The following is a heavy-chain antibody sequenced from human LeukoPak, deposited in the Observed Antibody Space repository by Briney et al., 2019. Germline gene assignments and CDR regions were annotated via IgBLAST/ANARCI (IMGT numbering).Heavy chain of an antibody. CDR3: ARDRGVYYDISGLDC. Sequence: SETLSLTCSVSGGPVSSGSYYWTWIRQPPGEGLEWFGSSYYSGGTQYNPSLKSRLTQTVYQSKNQFAQKLSAVTAAGRALYYCARDRGVYYDISGLDCWGQGTLVTVSS. J-gene: IGHJ4*02. CDR2: SYYSGGT. V-gene: IGHV4-61*01. D-gene: IGHD3-22*01. CDR1: GGPVSSGSYY.